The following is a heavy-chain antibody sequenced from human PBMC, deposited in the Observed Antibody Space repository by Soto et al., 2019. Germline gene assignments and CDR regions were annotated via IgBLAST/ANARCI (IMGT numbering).Heavy chain of an antibody. J-gene: IGHJ6*02. V-gene: IGHV1-69*12. CDR2: IIPIFGTA. CDR3: AGPPELTRIYYYYGMDV. CDR1: GGTFSSYA. D-gene: IGHD1-7*01. Sequence: QVQLVQSGAEVKKPGSSVKVSCKASGGTFSSYAISWVRQAPGQGLEWMGGIIPIFGTANYAQKFQGRVTISADEATRTDYMELSSLRSEDTAVYYCAGPPELTRIYYYYGMDVWGQGTTVTVSS.